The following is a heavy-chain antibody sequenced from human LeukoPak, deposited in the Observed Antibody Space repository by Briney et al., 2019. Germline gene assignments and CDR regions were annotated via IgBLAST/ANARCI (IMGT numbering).Heavy chain of an antibody. CDR3: ARARGGGSYYTYYFDY. Sequence: SETLSLTCTVSGGSISSSSYYWGWIRQPPGKGLEWIGSIYYSGSTYYNPSLKSRVTISVDTSKNQFSLKLSSVTAADTAVYYCARARGGGSYYTYYFDYWGQGTLVTVSS. D-gene: IGHD3-10*01. CDR2: IYYSGST. CDR1: GGSISSSSYY. J-gene: IGHJ4*02. V-gene: IGHV4-39*07.